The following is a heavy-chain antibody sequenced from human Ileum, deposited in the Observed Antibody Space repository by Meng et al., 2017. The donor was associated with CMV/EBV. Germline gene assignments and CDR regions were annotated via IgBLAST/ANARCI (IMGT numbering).Heavy chain of an antibody. CDR3: ARDIYNSGWRLAF. CDR1: GYTFTGYY. D-gene: IGHD6-19*01. Sequence: ASVKVSCQASGYTFTGYYMHWVRQDPGQGLEYIGWINPNGGATGYTQKFQGRVTMTRDTSISTAFMELSRLTSDDTAKYYCARDIYNSGWRLAFWGQGTLVTVSS. CDR2: INPNGGAT. J-gene: IGHJ1*01. V-gene: IGHV1-2*02.